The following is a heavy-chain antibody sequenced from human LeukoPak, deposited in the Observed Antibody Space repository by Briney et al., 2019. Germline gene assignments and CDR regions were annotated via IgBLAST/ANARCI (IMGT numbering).Heavy chain of an antibody. CDR3: ARDSATHYYSYAMDV. Sequence: GGSLRLSCAASGFTFSTYAMHCVRQAPGKGLEWVAVISYDGSNKYYADSVKGRFTISRDNSKNTLYLQMNSLRAEDTAVFYCARDSATHYYSYAMDVWGQGTTVTVSS. CDR2: ISYDGSNK. CDR1: GFTFSTYA. J-gene: IGHJ6*02. D-gene: IGHD5-12*01. V-gene: IGHV3-30-3*01.